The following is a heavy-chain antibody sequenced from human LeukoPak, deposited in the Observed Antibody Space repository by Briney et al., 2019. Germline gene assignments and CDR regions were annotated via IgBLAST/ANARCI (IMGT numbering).Heavy chain of an antibody. CDR1: GYTFTSYG. V-gene: IGHV1-18*04. Sequence: ASVKVSCKASGYTFTSYGISWVRQAPGQGLEWMGWISAYNGNTNYAQKLQGRVTMTTDTSTSTAYMELRSLRSDDTAVYYCARDSLWFGEFHHDYWGQGTLVTVSS. CDR2: ISAYNGNT. J-gene: IGHJ4*02. CDR3: ARDSLWFGEFHHDY. D-gene: IGHD3-10*01.